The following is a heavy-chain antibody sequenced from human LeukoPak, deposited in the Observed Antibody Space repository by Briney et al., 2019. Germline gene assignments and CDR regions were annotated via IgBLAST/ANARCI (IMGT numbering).Heavy chain of an antibody. D-gene: IGHD1-26*01. CDR2: TINKANSYIT. CDR1: GFTFSDHF. J-gene: IGHJ4*02. CDR3: ASIRGTFGY. V-gene: IGHV3-72*01. Sequence: GGSLRLSCAASGFTFSDHFLDWVRQAPGKGLEWVGRTINKANSYITEYAASVKGRFTISRDDSKNSLYLQVSSLKTDDTAMYYCASIRGTFGYWGQGTLVTVSS.